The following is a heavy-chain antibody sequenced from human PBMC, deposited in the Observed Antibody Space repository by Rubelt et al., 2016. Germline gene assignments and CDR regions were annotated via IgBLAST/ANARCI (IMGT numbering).Heavy chain of an antibody. J-gene: IGHJ6*02. D-gene: IGHD3-3*01. V-gene: IGHV3-48*04. Sequence: MNWVRRAPGKGLEWIAFISLTSSTIYYADSVKGRFTISRDNAKNSLYLQMNSLRAEDTAVYYCARDWSGYYYYYGMDVWGQGTTVTVSS. CDR3: ARDWSGYYYYYGMDV. CDR2: ISLTSSTI.